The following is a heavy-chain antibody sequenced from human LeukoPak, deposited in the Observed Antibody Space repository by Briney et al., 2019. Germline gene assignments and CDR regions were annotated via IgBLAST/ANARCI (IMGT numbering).Heavy chain of an antibody. J-gene: IGHJ4*02. Sequence: GGSLRLSCAASGFTVSSNYMNWVRHAPRKGLEWVSVINSGGSTYYADSVKGRFTISRDNSKNTLYLQMNSLRAEDTAVYYCARDVSGDGRPADYWGQGTLVTVSS. CDR3: ARDVSGDGRPADY. D-gene: IGHD2-21*02. V-gene: IGHV3-66*01. CDR2: INSGGST. CDR1: GFTVSSNY.